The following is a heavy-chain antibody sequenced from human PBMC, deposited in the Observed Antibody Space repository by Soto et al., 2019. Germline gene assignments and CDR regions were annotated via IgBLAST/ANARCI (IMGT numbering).Heavy chain of an antibody. CDR3: AKENWNPVGFDY. Sequence: GGSLRLSCAASGFTFDDYAMHWVRQAPGKGLEWVSGISWNSGNIGYADSVKGRFTISRDNAKNSLYLQMNSLRAEDTALYYCAKENWNPVGFDYWGQGTLVTVSS. CDR2: ISWNSGNI. D-gene: IGHD1-1*01. CDR1: GFTFDDYA. V-gene: IGHV3-9*01. J-gene: IGHJ4*02.